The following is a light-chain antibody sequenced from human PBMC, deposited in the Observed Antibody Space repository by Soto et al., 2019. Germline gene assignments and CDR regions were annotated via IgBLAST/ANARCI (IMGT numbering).Light chain of an antibody. CDR2: QDN. J-gene: IGLJ2*01. V-gene: IGLV3-1*01. Sequence: SYELTQPPSVSVSPGQTASIPCTGDELGNKNAFWYQQKPGQSPVLVLYQDNKRPSGTPERFSGSNSGNTATLTISGTQPMDEADYYCQTWDTRTAVFGGGTKLTVL. CDR3: QTWDTRTAV. CDR1: ELGNKN.